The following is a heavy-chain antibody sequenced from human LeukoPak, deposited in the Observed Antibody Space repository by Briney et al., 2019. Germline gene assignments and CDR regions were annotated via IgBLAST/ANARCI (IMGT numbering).Heavy chain of an antibody. V-gene: IGHV4-4*07. CDR3: ARANYDGSDY. J-gene: IGHJ4*02. CDR2: IYTSGTT. D-gene: IGHD3-22*01. Sequence: PSEPLSLTCTVSGGSISSYYWSWIRPPAGKGLEWIGRIYTSGTTNYTPPLKSRVTMSVDTSKNQFSLKMGSVAAADTAVYYCARANYDGSDYWGQGTLVTVSS. CDR1: GGSISSYY.